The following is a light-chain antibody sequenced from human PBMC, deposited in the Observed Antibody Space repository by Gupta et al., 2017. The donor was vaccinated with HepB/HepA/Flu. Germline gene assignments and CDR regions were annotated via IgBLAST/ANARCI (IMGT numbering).Light chain of an antibody. CDR3: QWRSNGPPEGT. Sequence: EIVLTQSPATLSLSPGERATLSCRASQSVASYFAWYQKKPGQAPRLLIYDASSRAPGVTARFSGSGAGTDFTLTISSRDPEDAALYYCQWRSNGPPEGTFGGGTKVEI. CDR2: DAS. V-gene: IGKV3-11*01. CDR1: QSVASY. J-gene: IGKJ4*01.